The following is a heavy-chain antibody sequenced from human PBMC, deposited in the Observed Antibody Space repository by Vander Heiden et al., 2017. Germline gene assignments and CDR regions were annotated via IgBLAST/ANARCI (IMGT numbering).Heavy chain of an antibody. Sequence: QVQLQQWGAGLLKPSETLSLTCAVYGGSFSGYYWSWIRQPPGKGMEWIGEINHSGSTNYNPSLKSRVTISVDTSKNQFSLKLSSVTAADTAVYYCASLLGVGYWGQGTLVTVSS. CDR2: INHSGST. J-gene: IGHJ4*02. V-gene: IGHV4-34*01. D-gene: IGHD3-10*01. CDR3: ASLLGVGY. CDR1: GGSFSGYY.